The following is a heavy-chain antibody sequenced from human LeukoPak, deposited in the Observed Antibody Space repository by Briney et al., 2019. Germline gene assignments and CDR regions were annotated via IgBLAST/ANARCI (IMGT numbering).Heavy chain of an antibody. CDR1: GGSISSSSYY. V-gene: IGHV4-61*02. J-gene: IGHJ4*02. CDR3: ARSFSSSSTPDY. CDR2: IYTSGST. Sequence: SETLSLTCTVSGGSISSSSYYWGWIRQPAGKGLEWIGRIYTSGSTNYNPSLKSRVTMSVDTSKNQFSLKLSSVTAADTAVYYCARSFSSSSTPDYWGQGTLVTVSS. D-gene: IGHD6-6*01.